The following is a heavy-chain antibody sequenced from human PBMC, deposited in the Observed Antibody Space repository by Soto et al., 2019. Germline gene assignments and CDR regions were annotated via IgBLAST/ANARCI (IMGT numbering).Heavy chain of an antibody. CDR1: GYTFSSSA. CDR3: ARVASSSHTYYYYYGMDV. D-gene: IGHD6-6*01. J-gene: IGHJ6*02. V-gene: IGHV1-3*01. CDR2: INAENGNT. Sequence: ASVKVSCKASGYTFSSSAMHWVRQAPGQRLEWMGWINAENGNTKYSQKFQGRVTMTRDTSTSTVYMELSSLRSEDTAVYYCARVASSSHTYYYYYGMDVWGQGTTVTVSS.